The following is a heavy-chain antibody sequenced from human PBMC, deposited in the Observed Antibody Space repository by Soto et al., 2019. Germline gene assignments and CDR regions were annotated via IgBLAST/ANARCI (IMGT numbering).Heavy chain of an antibody. CDR1: GGSFSGYY. V-gene: IGHV4-34*01. D-gene: IGHD7-27*01. Sequence: QVQLQQWGAGLLKPSETLSLTCAVYGGSFSGYYWNWIRQPPGKGLEWTGEINHSGSTNYNPSLKRRVTLSVDTSKNQFSLKLSSVTAADTAVYYCARGWGRIFDYWGQGTLVTVSS. CDR2: INHSGST. CDR3: ARGWGRIFDY. J-gene: IGHJ4*02.